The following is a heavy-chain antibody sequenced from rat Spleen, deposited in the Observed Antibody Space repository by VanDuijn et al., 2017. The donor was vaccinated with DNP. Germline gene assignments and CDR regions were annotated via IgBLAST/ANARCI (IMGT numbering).Heavy chain of an antibody. CDR1: GFMFSNYW. CDR2: ISTDDYNT. J-gene: IGHJ3*01. CDR3: ARSDSYGFPY. V-gene: IGHV5S14*01. D-gene: IGHD1-2*01. Sequence: EVQLVESGGGPVQPGRSLKLSCVASGFMFSNYWMAWVRQTPTKGLEWVASISTDDYNTYYRDSVKGRFSISRDNAKNTQYLQMDSLRSEDTATYYCARSDSYGFPYWGQGTLVTVSS.